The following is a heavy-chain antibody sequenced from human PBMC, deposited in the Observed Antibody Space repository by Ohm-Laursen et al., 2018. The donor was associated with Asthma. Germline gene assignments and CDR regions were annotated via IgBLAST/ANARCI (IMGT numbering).Heavy chain of an antibody. CDR1: GFTFDDYA. D-gene: IGHD3-16*02. J-gene: IGHJ4*02. Sequence: SLRLSCAASGFTFDDYAMHWVRQTPGKGLEWVSGISWNSGSIGYADSVKGRFTISRDNAKNSLFLQMNSLRAEDTAVYYCARAGLRLGELSSYFDYWGQGTLVTVSS. V-gene: IGHV3-9*01. CDR3: ARAGLRLGELSSYFDY. CDR2: ISWNSGSI.